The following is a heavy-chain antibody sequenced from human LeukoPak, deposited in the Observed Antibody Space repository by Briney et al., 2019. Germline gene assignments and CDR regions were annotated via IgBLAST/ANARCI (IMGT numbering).Heavy chain of an antibody. CDR2: ISSSSSYI. CDR1: GFTFSSYS. D-gene: IGHD6-19*01. V-gene: IGHV3-21*01. CDR3: ARVSSGMYNWFDP. Sequence: GGSLRLSCAPSGFTFSSYSMNWVRQAPGKGLEWVSSISSSSSYIYYADSVKGRFTISRDNAKNSLYLQMNSLRAEDTAVYYCARVSSGMYNWFDPWGQGTLVTVSS. J-gene: IGHJ5*02.